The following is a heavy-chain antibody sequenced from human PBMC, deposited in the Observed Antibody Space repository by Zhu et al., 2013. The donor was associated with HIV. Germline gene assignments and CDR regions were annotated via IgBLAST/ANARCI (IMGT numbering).Heavy chain of an antibody. V-gene: IGHV1-2*07. Sequence: QVQLVQSGAEVKKPGASVKVSCKASGYTFTDYYIHWVRQAPGQGPESMGWINPRNGDTKYAPNFQGRLTLTRDTSISTIYMVLNSLTSEDTAVYYCARDHTISYAYDVWGQGTRVSVSS. CDR3: ARDHTISYAYDV. J-gene: IGHJ3*01. CDR2: INPRNGDT. CDR1: GYTFTDYY.